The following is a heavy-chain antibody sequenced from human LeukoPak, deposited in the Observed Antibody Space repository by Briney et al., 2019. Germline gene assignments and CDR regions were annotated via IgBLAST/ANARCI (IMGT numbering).Heavy chain of an antibody. V-gene: IGHV1-2*04. Sequence: ASVKVSCKASGYTFTGYYMHWVRQAPGQGLEWMGWINPNSGGTNYAQKFQGWVTTTRDTSASTAYMELSSLRSEDTAVYYCARVRRLWEQWLDYWGQGTLVTVSS. CDR2: INPNSGGT. J-gene: IGHJ4*02. CDR3: ARVRRLWEQWLDY. CDR1: GYTFTGYY. D-gene: IGHD6-19*01.